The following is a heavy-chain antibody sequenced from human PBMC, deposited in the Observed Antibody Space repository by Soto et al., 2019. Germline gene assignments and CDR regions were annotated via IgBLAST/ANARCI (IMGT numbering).Heavy chain of an antibody. Sequence: SETLSLTCTVSGGSISSYYWSWIRQPPGKGLEWIGYIYYSGSTNYNPSLKSRVTISVDTSKNQFSLKLSSVTAADTAVYYCARRNGSGRGYSIDYWGPAPLLTVSS. J-gene: IGHJ4*02. D-gene: IGHD3-10*01. CDR1: GGSISSYY. V-gene: IGHV4-59*08. CDR3: ARRNGSGRGYSIDY. CDR2: IYYSGST.